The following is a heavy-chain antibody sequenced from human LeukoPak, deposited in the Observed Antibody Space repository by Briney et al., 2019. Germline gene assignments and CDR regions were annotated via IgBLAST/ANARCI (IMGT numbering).Heavy chain of an antibody. CDR1: GGSISSGGYS. D-gene: IGHD3-10*01. V-gene: IGHV4-30-2*01. CDR3: ARVYYYGSGRVDP. J-gene: IGHJ5*02. Sequence: PSQTLSLTCAVSGGSISSGGYSWSWIRQPPGKGLEWIGYIYHSGSTYYNPSLKSRVTISVDRSKNQFFLKLSSVTAADTAVYYCARVYYYGSGRVDPWGQGTLVTVSS. CDR2: IYHSGST.